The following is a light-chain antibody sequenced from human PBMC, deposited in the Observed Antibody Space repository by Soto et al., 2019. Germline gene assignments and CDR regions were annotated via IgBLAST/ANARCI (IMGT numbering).Light chain of an antibody. CDR2: EVS. CDR1: SSDVGTYNY. Sequence: QSVLTQPASVSGSPGQSITISCTATSSDVGTYNYVSWYQLHPGKAPKLIVYEVSNRPSGGSNRFSGSKSGNTASLTISGLQAEDEADYHCSSYTSSSTYVFGTGTKVTVL. V-gene: IGLV2-14*01. J-gene: IGLJ1*01. CDR3: SSYTSSSTYV.